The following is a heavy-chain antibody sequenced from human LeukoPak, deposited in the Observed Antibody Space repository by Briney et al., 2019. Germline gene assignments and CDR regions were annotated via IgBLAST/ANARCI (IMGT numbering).Heavy chain of an antibody. CDR2: IYAGGST. D-gene: IGHD1-26*01. CDR3: ATAGSSKLFWDYAMDV. J-gene: IGHJ6*02. CDR1: GFTVSSSY. Sequence: GGSLRLSCAASGFTVSSSYMSWVRQAPGKGLEWVSLIYAGGSTYYADAVKGRFTISRHNSKNTLHLQMNSLRVEDTAVYYCATAGSSKLFWDYAMDVWAQGTTVTVSS. V-gene: IGHV3-53*04.